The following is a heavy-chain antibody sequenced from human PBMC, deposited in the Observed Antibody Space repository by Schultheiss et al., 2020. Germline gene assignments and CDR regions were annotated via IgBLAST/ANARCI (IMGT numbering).Heavy chain of an antibody. CDR3: ARDGYSYCSGGSCYSKDFDY. V-gene: IGHV3-33*08. CDR2: IWYDGSNK. Sequence: GGSLRLSCAASGFTFSNAWMNWVRQAPGKGLEWVAVIWYDGSNKYYADSVKGRSTISRDNSKNTLYLQMNSLRAEDTAVYYCARDGYSYCSGGSCYSKDFDYWGQGTLVTVSS. CDR1: GFTFSNAW. J-gene: IGHJ4*02. D-gene: IGHD2-15*01.